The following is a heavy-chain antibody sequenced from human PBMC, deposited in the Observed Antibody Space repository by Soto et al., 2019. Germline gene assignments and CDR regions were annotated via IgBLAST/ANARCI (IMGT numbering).Heavy chain of an antibody. CDR3: ATTGPSRYYDSSGLFDY. CDR1: GYTLTELS. Sequence: ASVKVSCKVSGYTLTELSMHWVREAPGKGLEWMGGFDPEDGETIYAQKFQSRVTMTEDTSTDTAYMELSSLRSEDTAVYYCATTGPSRYYDSSGLFDYWGQGTLVTVSS. D-gene: IGHD3-22*01. J-gene: IGHJ4*02. CDR2: FDPEDGET. V-gene: IGHV1-24*01.